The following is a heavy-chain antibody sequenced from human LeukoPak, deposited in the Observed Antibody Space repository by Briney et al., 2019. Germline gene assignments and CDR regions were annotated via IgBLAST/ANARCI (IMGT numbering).Heavy chain of an antibody. D-gene: IGHD5-24*01. CDR3: AKKSRDGYSFDY. CDR1: GFTFSSYG. Sequence: PGGTLRLSCAVSGFTFSSYGMSWVRQAPGKGLEWVSAISGSGGSTYYADSVKGRFTISRDNSKNTLYLQLNSLRAEDTAVYYCAKKSRDGYSFDYWGQGTLVTVSS. V-gene: IGHV3-23*01. J-gene: IGHJ4*02. CDR2: ISGSGGST.